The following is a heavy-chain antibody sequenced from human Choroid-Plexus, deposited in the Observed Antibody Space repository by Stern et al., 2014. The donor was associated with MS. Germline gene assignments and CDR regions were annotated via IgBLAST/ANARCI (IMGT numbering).Heavy chain of an antibody. Sequence: EVQLVESGGGLVQPGGSLPISCTAAGFTFGNYWLTWVRQAPGKGLEGGAKLREDGSEKNYMDSVKGRFTLSIDNARNSLYLQMNSLRVDDTALYYCTRVYNTIYGIVTQRGSGMDVWGQGTTVIVSS. CDR3: TRVYNTIYGIVTQRGSGMDV. J-gene: IGHJ6*02. CDR1: GFTFGNYW. V-gene: IGHV3-7*01. CDR2: LREDGSEK. D-gene: IGHD3-3*01.